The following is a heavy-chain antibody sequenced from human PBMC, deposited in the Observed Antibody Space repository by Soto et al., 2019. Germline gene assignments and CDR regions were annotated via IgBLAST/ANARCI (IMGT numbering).Heavy chain of an antibody. CDR1: GFTFINYG. CDR3: ASALVGASDSYGLDV. CDR2: IWHDGNNK. J-gene: IGHJ6*02. V-gene: IGHV3-33*01. D-gene: IGHD1-26*01. Sequence: GSLRLSCAASGFTFINYGIHLVRHSPFKGLEWVAIIWHDGNNKYYADSVRGRFIISRDNSKNRLYLQMNSLRAEDTAVYYCASALVGASDSYGLDVWGQGTPVTVSS.